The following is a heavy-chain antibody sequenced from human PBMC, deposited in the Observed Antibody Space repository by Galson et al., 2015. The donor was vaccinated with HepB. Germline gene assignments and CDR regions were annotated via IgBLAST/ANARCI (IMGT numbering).Heavy chain of an antibody. J-gene: IGHJ4*02. CDR2: ISASGGST. V-gene: IGHV3-23*01. Sequence: SGFTFSSYAMTWVRQTPGKGLEWVSAISASGGSTYYADSVKGRFTISRDNSKNTLYVQMNSLRAEDTAIYYCAKVYFWSGYLPDYWGQGTLVTVSS. D-gene: IGHD3-3*01. CDR3: AKVYFWSGYLPDY. CDR1: GFTFSSYA.